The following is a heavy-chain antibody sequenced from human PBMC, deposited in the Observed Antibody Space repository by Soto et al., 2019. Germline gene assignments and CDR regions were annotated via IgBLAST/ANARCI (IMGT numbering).Heavy chain of an antibody. CDR2: IYYSGST. CDR3: AREGVRGERYFDY. CDR1: GGSISSGDYY. Sequence: QVQLQESGPGLVKPSQTLSLTCTVSGGSISSGDYYWSWIRQPPGKGLEWIGYIYYSGSTYYNPSLKSRVTISVDTSKNQFALKLSSVTAADTAVYYCAREGVRGERYFDYWGQGTLVTVSS. V-gene: IGHV4-30-4*01. D-gene: IGHD3-10*01. J-gene: IGHJ4*02.